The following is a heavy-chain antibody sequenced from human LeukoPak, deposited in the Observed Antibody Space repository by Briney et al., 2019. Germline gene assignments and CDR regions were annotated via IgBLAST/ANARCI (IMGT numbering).Heavy chain of an antibody. CDR1: GFTFSSYG. CDR2: VRYDGSNK. J-gene: IGHJ4*02. D-gene: IGHD4-17*01. Sequence: GGSLRLSCAASGFTFSSYGMHWVRQAPGKGLEWVAFVRYDGSNKYYADSVKGRFTISRDNSKNTLYLQMNSLRAEDTAVYYCARPLRNEHYFDYWGQGTLVTVSS. CDR3: ARPLRNEHYFDY. V-gene: IGHV3-30*02.